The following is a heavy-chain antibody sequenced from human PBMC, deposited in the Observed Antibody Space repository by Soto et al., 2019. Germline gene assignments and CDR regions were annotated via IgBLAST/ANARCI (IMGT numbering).Heavy chain of an antibody. CDR2: IYYSGST. CDR3: ARVGWFGEIDYYYGMDV. V-gene: IGHV4-30-4*01. Sequence: SETLSLTCTVSGGSISSGDYYWSWIRQPPGKGLEWIGYIYYSGSTYYNPSLKSRVTISVDTSKNQFSLKLSSVTAADTAVYYCARVGWFGEIDYYYGMDVWGQGTTVTVSS. D-gene: IGHD3-10*01. J-gene: IGHJ6*02. CDR1: GGSISSGDYY.